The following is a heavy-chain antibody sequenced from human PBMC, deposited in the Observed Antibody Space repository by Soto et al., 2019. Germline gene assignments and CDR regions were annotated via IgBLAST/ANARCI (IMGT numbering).Heavy chain of an antibody. CDR3: ARIAASGRGWDV. CDR2: IKQDGSEE. CDR1: GFTFSSYW. V-gene: IGHV3-7*01. J-gene: IGHJ6*02. D-gene: IGHD6-13*01. Sequence: EVQLVESGGGLFQHGGSLRLSCVDSGFTFSSYWMSWVRQARVKGLEWVGNIKQDGSEENYVDSVKGRFTISRDNAKNSMYLQMNSLRAEDTAVYYCARIAASGRGWDVWGQGTTVVVSS.